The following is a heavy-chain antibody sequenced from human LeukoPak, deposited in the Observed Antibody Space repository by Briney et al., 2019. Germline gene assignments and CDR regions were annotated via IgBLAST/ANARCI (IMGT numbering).Heavy chain of an antibody. CDR2: VSSGSNSI. Sequence: PGGSLRLSCAASGFTFTIDSINCVRQAPGKGLEWVSYVSSGSNSIYYAESVKGRFTISRDNAKNSLYLQMNSLRDEDTAVYYCVKDWYFDLWGRGTRVTVSS. V-gene: IGHV3-48*02. CDR1: GFTFTIDS. CDR3: VKDWYFDL. J-gene: IGHJ2*01.